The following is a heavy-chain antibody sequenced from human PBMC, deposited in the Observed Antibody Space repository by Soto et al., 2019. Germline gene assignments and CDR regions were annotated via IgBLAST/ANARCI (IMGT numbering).Heavy chain of an antibody. V-gene: IGHV3-15*07. CDR1: GFTFSKAW. D-gene: IGHD3-10*01. J-gene: IGHJ4*02. Sequence: PGGSLRLSCTASGFTFSKAWMNWVRQAPGKGLEWVGRIRSRIDGGATDYAAPVKGRFTISRDDSKNTLYLQMNSLKTEDTAVYYCTTDEETPVSFRDYWGQGTLVTVSS. CDR2: IRSRIDGGAT. CDR3: TTDEETPVSFRDY.